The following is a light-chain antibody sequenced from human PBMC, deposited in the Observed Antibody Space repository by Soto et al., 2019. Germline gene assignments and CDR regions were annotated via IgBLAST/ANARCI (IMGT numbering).Light chain of an antibody. CDR1: QGISSY. Sequence: AIRMTQSPSSLSASTGDRVTITCRASQGISSYLAWYQQKPGKAPKLLIYAASTLQSGVPSRFSGSGSGTDFTLTISSLQPEDFATYYCQQSYIIPPLTFGGGTKVEIK. V-gene: IGKV1-8*01. CDR3: QQSYIIPPLT. CDR2: AAS. J-gene: IGKJ4*01.